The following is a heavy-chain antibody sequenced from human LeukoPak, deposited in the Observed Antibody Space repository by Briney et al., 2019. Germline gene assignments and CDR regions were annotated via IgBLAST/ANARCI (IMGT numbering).Heavy chain of an antibody. Sequence: GGSLRLSCAASGFTFSSYAMSWVRQAPGKGLEWVSSISGNGGKTYYADSVKGRFTISRDDSKNTLYLQMNSLRAEDTAVYYCASGYQPHAEYFQHWGQGTLVTVSS. D-gene: IGHD3-22*01. V-gene: IGHV3-23*01. CDR1: GFTFSSYA. J-gene: IGHJ1*01. CDR3: ASGYQPHAEYFQH. CDR2: ISGNGGKT.